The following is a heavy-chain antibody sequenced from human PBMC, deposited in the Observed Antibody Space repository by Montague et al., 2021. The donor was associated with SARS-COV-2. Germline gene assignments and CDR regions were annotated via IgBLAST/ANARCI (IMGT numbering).Heavy chain of an antibody. CDR1: GFSLNTPEVA. J-gene: IGHJ4*02. CDR3: AHRFAGFFDY. Sequence: PALVKPTQTLTLTCTFSGFSLNTPEVAVGWIRQPPGKALEWLALIYGGDEKRYGPSLQSRLTITRDTSKSQVVLTMTNMDPVDTVTYFCAHRFAGFFDYWGQGILVTVSS. V-gene: IGHV2-5*05. CDR2: IYGGDEK.